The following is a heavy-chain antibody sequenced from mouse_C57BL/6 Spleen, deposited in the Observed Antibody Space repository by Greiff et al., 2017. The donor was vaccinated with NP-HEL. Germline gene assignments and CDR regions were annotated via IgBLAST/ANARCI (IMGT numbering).Heavy chain of an antibody. CDR1: GYSITSGYY. CDR2: ISYDGSN. J-gene: IGHJ2*01. D-gene: IGHD2-3*01. Sequence: EVQLQESGPGLVKPSQSLSLTCSVTGYSITSGYYWNWIRQFPGNKLEWMGYISYDGSNNYNPSLKNRISITRDTSKNQFFLKLNSVTTEDTATYYCAREDGYSNFDYWGQGTTLTVSS. CDR3: AREDGYSNFDY. V-gene: IGHV3-6*01.